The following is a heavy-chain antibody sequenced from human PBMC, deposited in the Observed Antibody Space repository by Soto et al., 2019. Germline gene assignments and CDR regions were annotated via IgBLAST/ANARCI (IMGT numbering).Heavy chain of an antibody. V-gene: IGHV1-69*13. D-gene: IGHD3-22*01. CDR2: IIPIFGTA. Sequence: SVKVSCKASGGTFSSYAISWVRQAPGQGLEWMGGIIPIFGTANYAQKFQGRVTITADESTSTAYMELSSLRSEDTAVYYCARYVLDSSGYYYVGAAFDIWGQGTMVTVSS. J-gene: IGHJ3*02. CDR1: GGTFSSYA. CDR3: ARYVLDSSGYYYVGAAFDI.